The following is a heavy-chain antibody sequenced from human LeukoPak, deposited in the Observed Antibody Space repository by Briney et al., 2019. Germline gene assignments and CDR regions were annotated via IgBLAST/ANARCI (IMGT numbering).Heavy chain of an antibody. J-gene: IGHJ5*02. CDR1: GGSISSSSYY. V-gene: IGHV4-39*07. CDR2: IYYSGST. D-gene: IGHD3-22*01. CDR3: ARASYYYESSGYYFNWFDP. Sequence: SETLSLTCTVSGGSISSSSYYWGWIRQPPGKGLEWIGSIYYSGSTYYNPSLKSRVTISVDTSKNQFSLKLSSVTAADTAVYYCARASYYYESSGYYFNWFDPWGQGTLVTVSS.